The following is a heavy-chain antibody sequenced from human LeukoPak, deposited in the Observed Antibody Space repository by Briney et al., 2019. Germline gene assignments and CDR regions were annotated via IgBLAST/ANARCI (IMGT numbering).Heavy chain of an antibody. CDR2: IYYSGST. CDR3: LATRRERGYYYYMDV. CDR1: GASISISSYY. V-gene: IGHV4-39*07. J-gene: IGHJ6*03. Sequence: PSETRSLTCTVSGASISISSYYWGWFRHPPGKGLESIGSIYYSGSTYYNPSLKSRVTISVDTSKNQFSLKLSSVTAADTAVYYCLATRRERGYYYYMDVWGKGTTVTISS. D-gene: IGHD5-12*01.